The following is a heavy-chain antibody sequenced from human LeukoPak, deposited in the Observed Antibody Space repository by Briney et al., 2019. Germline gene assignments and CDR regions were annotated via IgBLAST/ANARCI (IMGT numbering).Heavy chain of an antibody. CDR1: GFTFSNYW. Sequence: GGPLRLSCAASGFTFSNYWMHWVRQAPGKGLVWVSRINSDGNSPNYADSVKGRFTISRDNANNTLYLQMNSLRAEDTAVYYCARGSHAFDIWGQGTMVTVSS. J-gene: IGHJ3*02. CDR2: INSDGNSP. CDR3: ARGSHAFDI. V-gene: IGHV3-74*01.